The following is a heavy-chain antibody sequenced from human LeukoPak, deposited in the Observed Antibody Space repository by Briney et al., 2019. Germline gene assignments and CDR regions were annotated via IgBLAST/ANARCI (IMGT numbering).Heavy chain of an antibody. D-gene: IGHD3-22*01. V-gene: IGHV3-7*01. J-gene: IGHJ4*02. CDR2: IKQDGSEK. CDR1: GFTFSSYA. CDR3: ARGASSSGYGY. Sequence: GGSLRLSCAASGFTFSSYAMNWVRQAPGKGLEWVANIKQDGSEKYYVDSVKGRFTISRDNAKNSLYLQMNSLRAEDTAVYYCARGASSSGYGYWGQGTLVTVSS.